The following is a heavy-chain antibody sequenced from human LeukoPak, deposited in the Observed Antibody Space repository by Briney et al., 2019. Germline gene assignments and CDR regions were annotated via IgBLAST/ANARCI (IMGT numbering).Heavy chain of an antibody. Sequence: PGGSLRLSCAASGFTFSSYGMHWVRQAPGKGLEWVAVIWYDGSNKYYADSVKGRFTISRDNSRNTLYRQMNSLRAEDTAVHYCAREGYCSSTSCSWFDYWGQGTLVTVSS. CDR2: IWYDGSNK. D-gene: IGHD2-2*01. J-gene: IGHJ4*02. V-gene: IGHV3-33*01. CDR1: GFTFSSYG. CDR3: AREGYCSSTSCSWFDY.